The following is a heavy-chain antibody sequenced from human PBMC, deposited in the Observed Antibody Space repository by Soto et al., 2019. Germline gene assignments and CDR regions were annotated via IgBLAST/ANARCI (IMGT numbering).Heavy chain of an antibody. J-gene: IGHJ3*02. CDR2: ISASGGGT. CDR3: AHPRGYGVFDAYDI. Sequence: GQLLESGGGLVQPGGSLRVSCAASGFTFTTYAMSWVRQAPGKGLEWVSAISASGGGTYYADSVKGRFTISRDNSMNALYLQMNSLRIEDTAVYYCAHPRGYGVFDAYDIWGQGTMVTVSS. D-gene: IGHD4-17*01. V-gene: IGHV3-23*01. CDR1: GFTFTTYA.